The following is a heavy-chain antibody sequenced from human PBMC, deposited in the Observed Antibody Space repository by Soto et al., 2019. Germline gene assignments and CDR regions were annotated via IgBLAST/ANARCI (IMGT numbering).Heavy chain of an antibody. J-gene: IGHJ6*03. Sequence: QVQLVESGGGVVQPGRSLRLSCAASGFTFSSYGMHWVRQAPGKGLEWVAVIWYDGSNKYYADSVKGRFTISRDNSKNTLYLQMNSLRAEDTAVYYCARDKKGPGYYYMDVWGKGTTVTVSS. CDR2: IWYDGSNK. CDR3: ARDKKGPGYYYMDV. V-gene: IGHV3-33*01. CDR1: GFTFSSYG. D-gene: IGHD3-10*01.